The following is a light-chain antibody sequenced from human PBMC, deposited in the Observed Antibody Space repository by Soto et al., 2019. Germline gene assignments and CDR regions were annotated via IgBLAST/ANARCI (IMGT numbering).Light chain of an antibody. J-gene: IGKJ5*01. V-gene: IGKV3D-11*01. CDR3: QQRSNWPIT. Sequence: EIVLTQSPATLSLSPGERATLSCRASQGVSSYLAWYQQKPGQSPRLLIYGASSRATGIPARFSGSGSGTEFTLTISSLQSEDFAVYYCQQRSNWPITFGQGTRLEI. CDR1: QGVSSY. CDR2: GAS.